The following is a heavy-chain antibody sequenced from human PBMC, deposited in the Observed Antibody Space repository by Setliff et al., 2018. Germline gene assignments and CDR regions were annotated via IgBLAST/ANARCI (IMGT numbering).Heavy chain of an antibody. V-gene: IGHV3-30*02. J-gene: IGHJ4*02. CDR2: IRYDGSNK. D-gene: IGHD3-3*01. Sequence: GGSLRLSCAASGFTFSSYGMHWVRQAPGKGLEWVAFIRYDGSNKYYADSVKGRFTISRDNSKNKLYLQMNSLRAEDTAVYYCAKDPRDTYYNFGYWGQGTLVTVSS. CDR3: AKDPRDTYYNFGY. CDR1: GFTFSSYG.